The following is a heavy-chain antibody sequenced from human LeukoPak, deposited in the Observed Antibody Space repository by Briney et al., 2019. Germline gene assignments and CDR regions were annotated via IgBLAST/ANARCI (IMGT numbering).Heavy chain of an antibody. CDR3: ATPAYGDYVAYFDY. V-gene: IGHV1-3*01. J-gene: IGHJ4*02. Sequence: ASVKVSCKASGYTFTSYAMHWVRQAPGQRLEWMGWINAGNGNTKCSQKFQGRVTMTEDTSTDTAYMELSSLRSEDTAVYYCATPAYGDYVAYFDYWGQGTLVTVSS. CDR1: GYTFTSYA. D-gene: IGHD4-17*01. CDR2: INAGNGNT.